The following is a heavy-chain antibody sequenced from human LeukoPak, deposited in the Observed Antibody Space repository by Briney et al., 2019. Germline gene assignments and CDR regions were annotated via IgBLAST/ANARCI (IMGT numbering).Heavy chain of an antibody. CDR1: GFTFSSYG. D-gene: IGHD3-22*01. CDR3: ARDPLDWESSGYYAY. J-gene: IGHJ4*02. CDR2: IRYDGSNK. Sequence: SGGSLRLSCAASGFTFSSYGMHWVRQAPGKGLEWVAFIRYDGSNKYYADSVKGRFTISRDNSKNTLYLQMNSLRAEDTAVYYCARDPLDWESSGYYAYWGQGTLVTVSS. V-gene: IGHV3-30*02.